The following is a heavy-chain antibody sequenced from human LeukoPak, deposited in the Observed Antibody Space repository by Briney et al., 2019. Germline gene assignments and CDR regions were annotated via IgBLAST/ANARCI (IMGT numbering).Heavy chain of an antibody. Sequence: PGRSLRLSCAASEFTFSSYAMHWVRQAPGKGLDWITFISYDGSNKYYADSVKGRFTISRDNSKNTLYLQMNSLRAEDTAVYYCARDGSGDYGDFLDAFDIWGQGTMVTVSS. CDR3: ARDGSGDYGDFLDAFDI. CDR2: ISYDGSNK. J-gene: IGHJ3*02. V-gene: IGHV3-30-3*01. CDR1: EFTFSSYA. D-gene: IGHD4-17*01.